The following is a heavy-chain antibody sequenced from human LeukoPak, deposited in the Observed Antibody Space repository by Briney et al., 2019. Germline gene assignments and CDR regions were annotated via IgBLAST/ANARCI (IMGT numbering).Heavy chain of an antibody. CDR1: GFTFSSYW. CDR2: INSDGSST. J-gene: IGHJ4*02. CDR3: ARDRDYSKGTYYFDY. Sequence: GGSLRLSCAASGFTFSSYWMHWVRQAPGKGLVWVSRINSDGSSTSYADSVKGRFTISRDNAKNTLYLQMNSLRAEDTAVYYCARDRDYSKGTYYFDYWGQGTLVTVSS. D-gene: IGHD4-11*01. V-gene: IGHV3-74*01.